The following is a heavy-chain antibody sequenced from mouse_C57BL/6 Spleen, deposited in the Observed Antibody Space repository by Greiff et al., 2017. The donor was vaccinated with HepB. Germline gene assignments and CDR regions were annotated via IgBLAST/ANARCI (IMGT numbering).Heavy chain of an antibody. CDR2: ISDGGSYT. CDR1: GFTFSSYA. J-gene: IGHJ4*01. D-gene: IGHD2-5*01. CDR3: ARGFSKRDAMDY. Sequence: EVKLQESGGGLVKPGGSLKLSCAASGFTFSSYAMSWVRQTPEKRLEWVATISDGGSYTYYPDNVKGRDTISRDNAKNNPYLQMSHLKSEDTAVYYCARGFSKRDAMDYWGQGTSVTVSS. V-gene: IGHV5-4*03.